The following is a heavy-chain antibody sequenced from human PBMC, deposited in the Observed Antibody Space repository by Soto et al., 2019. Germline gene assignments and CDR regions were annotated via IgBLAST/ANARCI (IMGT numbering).Heavy chain of an antibody. CDR1: GDSFSSNSAD. Sequence: SQTLSLTCAISGDSFSSNSADLNWIRQSPSRGLEWLGRTYYRSKWYNDFAASVRSRITITPDTSKNQFSLHLKSVTPEDTAMYYCASTSMGGLDHWGQGTPVTVSS. V-gene: IGHV6-1*01. CDR3: ASTSMGGLDH. J-gene: IGHJ4*02. CDR2: TYYRSKWYN. D-gene: IGHD3-16*01.